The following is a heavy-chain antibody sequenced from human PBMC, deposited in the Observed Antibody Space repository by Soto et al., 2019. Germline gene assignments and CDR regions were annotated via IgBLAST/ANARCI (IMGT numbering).Heavy chain of an antibody. V-gene: IGHV3-23*01. CDR3: AKGYGSSWYAWFDP. Sequence: GGSLRLSCGASGFTFSSYAMSWVRQAPGKGLEWVSAISGSGGSTYYADSVKGRFTISRDNSKNTLYLQMNSLRAEDTAVYYCAKGYGSSWYAWFDPWGQGTLVTVSS. J-gene: IGHJ5*02. CDR2: ISGSGGST. CDR1: GFTFSSYA. D-gene: IGHD6-13*01.